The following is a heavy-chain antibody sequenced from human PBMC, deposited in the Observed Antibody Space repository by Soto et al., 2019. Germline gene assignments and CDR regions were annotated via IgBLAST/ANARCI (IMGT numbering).Heavy chain of an antibody. Sequence: EVQLLESGGGLVQPGGSLRLACAASGFTFSSYAMTWVRQAPGKGLEWVSDISGGGGTTHYADSVKGRFTISRDNSKNTLYLQMNSLRVEDTAVYYCAKDIEAYCGAACYFAGDSWGQGTLVTVSS. CDR3: AKDIEAYCGAACYFAGDS. V-gene: IGHV3-23*01. J-gene: IGHJ5*01. CDR2: ISGGGGTT. CDR1: GFTFSSYA. D-gene: IGHD2-21*02.